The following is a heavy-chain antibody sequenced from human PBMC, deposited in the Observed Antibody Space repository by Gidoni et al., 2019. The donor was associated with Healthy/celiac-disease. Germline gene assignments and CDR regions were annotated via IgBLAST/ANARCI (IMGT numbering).Heavy chain of an antibody. CDR2: ISSSSSYI. CDR3: ARETSDFLAVAGTGGP. Sequence: EVPPVASGGSLGKPGGAPGPHVAAPGFTLRTHSKNWVRQAPGKGLEWVSSISSSSSYIYYADSVKGRFTISRDNAKNSLYLQMNSLRAEDTAVYYCARETSDFLAVAGTGGPWGQGTLVTVSS. V-gene: IGHV3-21*01. CDR1: GFTLRTHS. D-gene: IGHD6-19*01. J-gene: IGHJ5*02.